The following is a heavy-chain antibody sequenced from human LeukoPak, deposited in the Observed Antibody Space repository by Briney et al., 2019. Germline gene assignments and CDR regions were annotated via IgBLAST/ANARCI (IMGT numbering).Heavy chain of an antibody. D-gene: IGHD5-24*01. CDR2: IYSGGST. CDR3: ARRDGYDFDY. V-gene: IGHV3-53*01. J-gene: IGHJ4*02. Sequence: GGSLRLSCAASGFTVSSNYMNWVRQAPGKGLEWVSVIYSGGSTYYADSVKGRFTISRDNSKNTLYLQMNSLSAEDTAVYYCARRDGYDFDYWGQGTLVTVSS. CDR1: GFTVSSNY.